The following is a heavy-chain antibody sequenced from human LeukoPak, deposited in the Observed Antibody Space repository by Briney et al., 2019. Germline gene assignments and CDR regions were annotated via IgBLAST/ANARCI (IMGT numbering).Heavy chain of an antibody. J-gene: IGHJ4*02. V-gene: IGHV4-34*01. CDR3: ARAVTYHDVLTGYYRDYFDY. CDR1: GGSFSGYY. CDR2: INHSEIT. Sequence: SETLSLTCAVYGGSFSGYYWSWIRQPPGKGLEWIGEINHSEITNYNASLESRVTISVDTSKNQFSLKLSSVTAADTAVYYCARAVTYHDVLTGYYRDYFDYWGQGILVTVSS. D-gene: IGHD3-9*01.